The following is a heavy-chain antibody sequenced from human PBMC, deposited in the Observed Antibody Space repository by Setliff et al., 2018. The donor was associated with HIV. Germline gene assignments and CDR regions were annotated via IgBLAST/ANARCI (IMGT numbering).Heavy chain of an antibody. Sequence: SETLSLTCTVSGDSLDNYYWTWIRQSRERRLEWVGYVYHSGSTNYNPSLKNRVSISLYASKKQFSLRLTSVTAADTAMYFCARGLIQYTWDSWGQGGVVTVSS. CDR2: VYHSGST. CDR3: ARGLIQYTWDS. V-gene: IGHV4-59*12. D-gene: IGHD2-2*02. J-gene: IGHJ5*01. CDR1: GDSLDNYY.